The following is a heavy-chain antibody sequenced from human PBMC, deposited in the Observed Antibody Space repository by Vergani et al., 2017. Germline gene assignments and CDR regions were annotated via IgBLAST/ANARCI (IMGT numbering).Heavy chain of an antibody. D-gene: IGHD3-9*01. CDR1: GGSFKTYY. V-gene: IGHV4-59*13. Sequence: QVQLEESGPGLVKPSDTLSLTCTVSGGSFKTYYWSWIRQSPGKGLEWIGYIYSTGSTNYNPSLNSRVTMSVDTSKNQFSLKLRSVTAADTAVYFCARVMYRDEASTGYRLEGMDIWGQGTTVTISS. J-gene: IGHJ6*02. CDR3: ARVMYRDEASTGYRLEGMDI. CDR2: IYSTGST.